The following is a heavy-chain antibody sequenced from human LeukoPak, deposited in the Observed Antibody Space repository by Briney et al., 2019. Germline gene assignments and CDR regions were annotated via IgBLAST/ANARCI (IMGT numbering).Heavy chain of an antibody. Sequence: ASVTVSCTASGYTFTGYYMHWVRQAPGQGLEWMGWINPNSGGTNYAQKFQGRVTMTRDTSISTAYMELSRLRSDDTAVYYCARGSRIAARPLGNWGQGTLVTVSS. CDR1: GYTFTGYY. D-gene: IGHD6-6*01. CDR3: ARGSRIAARPLGN. J-gene: IGHJ4*02. V-gene: IGHV1-2*02. CDR2: INPNSGGT.